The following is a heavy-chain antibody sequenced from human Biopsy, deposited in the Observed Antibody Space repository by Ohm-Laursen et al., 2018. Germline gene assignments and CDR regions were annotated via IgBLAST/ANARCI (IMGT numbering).Heavy chain of an antibody. V-gene: IGHV4-4*09. CDR1: GGSISAYY. J-gene: IGHJ6*02. CDR2: IHHSGST. CDR3: ARMDCSGGSCHYYSYGMDV. Sequence: GTLSLTCTVSGGSISAYYWSWIRQPPGKGLECIGNIHHSGSTNYNPSLKSRLTISVDTSTNQFSLKLSSVTAADTAVYYCARMDCSGGSCHYYSYGMDVWGQGTTVTVSS. D-gene: IGHD2-15*01.